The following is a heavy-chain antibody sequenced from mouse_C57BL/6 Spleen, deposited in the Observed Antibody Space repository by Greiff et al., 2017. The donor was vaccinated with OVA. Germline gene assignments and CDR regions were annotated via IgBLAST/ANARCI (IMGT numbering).Heavy chain of an antibody. CDR2: IYPGDGDT. CDR3: ARSGTGRFAY. Sequence: VKLQESGPELVKPGASVKISCKASGYAFSSSWMNWVKQRPGKGLEWIGRIYPGDGDTNYNGKFKGKATLTADKSSSTAYMQLSSLTSEDSAVYFCARSGTGRFAYWGQGTLVTVSA. V-gene: IGHV1-82*01. J-gene: IGHJ3*01. D-gene: IGHD4-1*01. CDR1: GYAFSSSW.